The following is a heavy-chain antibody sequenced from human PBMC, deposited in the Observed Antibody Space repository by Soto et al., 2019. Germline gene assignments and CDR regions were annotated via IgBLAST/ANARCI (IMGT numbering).Heavy chain of an antibody. CDR2: ISAYNGNT. D-gene: IGHD4-17*01. J-gene: IGHJ4*02. Sequence: QVQLGQSGAEVKKPGASVKVSCRASGYTFPRYGLSSVRQAPGQGREWMGWISAYNGNTNFAQKLQGRVTMTTDTSTSTAYMQLRILSSDDADVYYSEGRFGHEYGGPLDYWGQGTLVTVSS. CDR3: EGRFGHEYGGPLDY. V-gene: IGHV1-18*01. CDR1: GYTFPRYG.